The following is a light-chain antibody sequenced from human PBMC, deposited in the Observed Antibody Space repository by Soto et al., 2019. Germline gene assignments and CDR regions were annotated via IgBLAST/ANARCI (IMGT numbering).Light chain of an antibody. Sequence: EIVMTQSPATLSVSPGERATLSCRASQSVRSNLAWYQQKPGQAPRLLICGASTRATGIPARFSGSGSGTEFTLTISSLQSEDFAVYFCQQYDNWPYTFGQGTKVDIK. V-gene: IGKV3-15*01. CDR1: QSVRSN. CDR2: GAS. J-gene: IGKJ2*01. CDR3: QQYDNWPYT.